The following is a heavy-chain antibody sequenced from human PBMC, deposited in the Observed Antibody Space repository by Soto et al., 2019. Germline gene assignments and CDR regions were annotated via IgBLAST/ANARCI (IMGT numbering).Heavy chain of an antibody. D-gene: IGHD2-15*01. CDR3: SADRPDIGVGWWV. CDR1: GSGFIRSG. J-gene: IGHJ6*02. CDR2: IVVASGQT. Sequence: SVKVSCKASGSGFIRSGIQWVREAHGQRLEWIGWIVVASGQTNYAQNFRGRVAITRDTSTATAYIELTGLTSEDTAVYFCSADRPDIGVGWWVWGQGTTVTVSS. V-gene: IGHV1-58*02.